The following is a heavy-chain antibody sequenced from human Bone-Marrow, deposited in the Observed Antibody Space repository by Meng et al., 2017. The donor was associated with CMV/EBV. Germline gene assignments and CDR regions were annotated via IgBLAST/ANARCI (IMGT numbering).Heavy chain of an antibody. V-gene: IGHV3-66*02. CDR2: IYSGGST. D-gene: IGHD3-3*01. CDR3: ARARILESYYDFWSGYYQTSQFDAFDI. CDR1: GFTVSSNY. J-gene: IGHJ3*02. Sequence: GESLKISCAASGFTVSSNYMSWVRQAPGKGLEWVSVIYSGGSTYYADSVKGRFTISRDNSKNTLYLQMNSLRAEDTAVYYCARARILESYYDFWSGYYQTSQFDAFDIWGQGKMV.